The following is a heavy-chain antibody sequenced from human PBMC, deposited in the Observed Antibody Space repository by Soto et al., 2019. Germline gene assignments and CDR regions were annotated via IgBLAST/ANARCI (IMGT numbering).Heavy chain of an antibody. J-gene: IGHJ4*02. CDR3: AKDKMEQWLVGGYYDY. V-gene: IGHV3-23*01. CDR1: GFTFSSHA. CDR2: TIDSGGRS. D-gene: IGHD6-19*01. Sequence: GGSLRLSCTASGFTFSSHAMSWVRQAPGKGLEWVSSTIDSGGRSYHADSVRGRFTISRDNSKNTLYLQMNSLRADDTAIYYCAKDKMEQWLVGGYYDYWGQGALVTVSS.